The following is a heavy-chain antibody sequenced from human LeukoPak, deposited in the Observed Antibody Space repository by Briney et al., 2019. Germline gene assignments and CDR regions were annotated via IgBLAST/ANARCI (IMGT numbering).Heavy chain of an antibody. J-gene: IGHJ4*02. Sequence: SETLSLTCAVYGGSFSGYYWSWIRQPPGKGLEWIGEINHSGSTNYNPSLKSRVTISVDTSKNQFSLKLSSVTAADTAVYYCARGYSGYDPFDYWGQGTLVTVPS. CDR3: ARGYSGYDPFDY. V-gene: IGHV4-34*01. CDR1: GGSFSGYY. D-gene: IGHD5-12*01. CDR2: INHSGST.